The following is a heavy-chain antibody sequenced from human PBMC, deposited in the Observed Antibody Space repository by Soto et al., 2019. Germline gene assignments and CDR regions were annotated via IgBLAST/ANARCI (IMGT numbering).Heavy chain of an antibody. V-gene: IGHV3-64D*06. CDR3: VVYGSGIIVAFDI. D-gene: IGHD3-10*01. CDR2: ISSNGGST. CDR1: GFTFSSYA. J-gene: IGHJ3*02. Sequence: GSLRLSCSASGFTFSSYAMHWVRQAPGKGLEYVSAISSNGGSTYYADSVKGRFTISRDNSKNTLYLQMSSLRAEDTAVYYCVVYGSGIIVAFDIWGQGTMVTVSS.